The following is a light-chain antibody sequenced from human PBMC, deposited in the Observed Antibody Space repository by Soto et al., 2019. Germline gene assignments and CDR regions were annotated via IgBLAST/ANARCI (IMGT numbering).Light chain of an antibody. V-gene: IGKV3D-15*01. Sequence: EIVMTQSPATLSVSPGERATLSCRASQSVSSKLAWYQQKPGQAPRLLIYDASTRATGIPARFSGSGSGTEFTHTISSLQSEDFVVYYCQQYNHWPLTFGGGTKVEIK. CDR2: DAS. CDR3: QQYNHWPLT. J-gene: IGKJ4*01. CDR1: QSVSSK.